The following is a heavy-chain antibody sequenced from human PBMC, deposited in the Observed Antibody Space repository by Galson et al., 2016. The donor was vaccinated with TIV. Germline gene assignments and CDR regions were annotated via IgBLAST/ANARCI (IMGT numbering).Heavy chain of an antibody. D-gene: IGHD3-9*01. CDR1: GFTFSSYA. J-gene: IGHJ4*02. Sequence: CAASGFTFSSYAMIWVRRAPGRGLEWLANIKQDGSVTFHAGAVKGRFAISRDNARNSLYLQMDSLRVDDTAVYYCANFAANYWGRGTLVTVSS. CDR2: IKQDGSVT. V-gene: IGHV3-7*01. CDR3: ANFAANY.